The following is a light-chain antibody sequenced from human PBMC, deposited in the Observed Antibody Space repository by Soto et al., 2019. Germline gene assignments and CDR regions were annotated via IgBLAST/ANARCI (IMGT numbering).Light chain of an antibody. J-gene: IGLJ2*01. CDR1: RDDIGAYDY. CDR3: NSYTNSSAVV. V-gene: IGLV2-14*01. Sequence: QSVLTQPASVSGSPGQSITISCAGTRDDIGAYDYVSWYYQHPGNAPKRLVYEVTNRPSGVSDRFSGSKSGNTASLTISGLQAEDEADYYCNSYTNSSAVVFGGGTKVTVL. CDR2: EVT.